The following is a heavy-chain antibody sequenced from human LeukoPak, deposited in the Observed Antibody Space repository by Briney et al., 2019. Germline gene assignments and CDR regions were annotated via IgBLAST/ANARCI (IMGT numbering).Heavy chain of an antibody. CDR3: AKNRYSSSSGDFDY. D-gene: IGHD6-6*01. J-gene: IGHJ4*02. CDR1: GFTFSSYA. V-gene: IGHV3-30*04. Sequence: GGSLSLSCAASGFTFSSYAMHWVRQAPGKGLEWVAVISYDGSNKYYADSVKGRFTISRDNSKNTLYLQMNSLRAEDTAVYYCAKNRYSSSSGDFDYWGQGTLVTVSS. CDR2: ISYDGSNK.